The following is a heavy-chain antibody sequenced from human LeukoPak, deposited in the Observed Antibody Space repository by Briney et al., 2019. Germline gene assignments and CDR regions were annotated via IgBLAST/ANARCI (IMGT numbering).Heavy chain of an antibody. D-gene: IGHD3-10*01. CDR3: ARDRVSGFGPDY. V-gene: IGHV3-9*01. CDR2: ISWNSGSI. CDR1: GFTFDDYA. J-gene: IGHJ4*02. Sequence: GRSLRLSCAASGFTFDDYAMHWVRQAPGKGLEWVSGISWNSGSIGYADSVKGRFTISRDNAKKSLYLQMNSLRAEDTAVYYCARDRVSGFGPDYWGQGTLVTVSS.